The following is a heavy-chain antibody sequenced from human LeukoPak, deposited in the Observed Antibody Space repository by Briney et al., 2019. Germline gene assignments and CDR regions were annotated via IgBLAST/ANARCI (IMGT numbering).Heavy chain of an antibody. D-gene: IGHD2-15*01. Sequence: PGGSLRLSCAASGFTFSSYGMHWVRQAPGKGLEWVAVIWYDGSNKHYADSVKGRFTISRDNSKNTLYLQMNSLRAEDTAVYYCARVLGYCSGGSCYEEGYFDYWGQGTLVTVSS. J-gene: IGHJ4*02. CDR1: GFTFSSYG. CDR2: IWYDGSNK. CDR3: ARVLGYCSGGSCYEEGYFDY. V-gene: IGHV3-33*01.